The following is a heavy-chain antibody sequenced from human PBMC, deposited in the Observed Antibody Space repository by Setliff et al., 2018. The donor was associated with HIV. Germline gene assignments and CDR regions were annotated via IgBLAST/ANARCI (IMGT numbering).Heavy chain of an antibody. D-gene: IGHD7-27*01. Sequence: KASETLSLTCAVYGRSFSGYYWNWIRQSPGKGLEWIGEINHSGGTNYNPSLKSRVTMSIDTSKNQFSLNVSSVTAVDTAVYYCARGWGHDGFDFWGQGTMVTVSS. CDR2: INHSGGT. CDR1: GRSFSGYY. CDR3: ARGWGHDGFDF. V-gene: IGHV4-34*01. J-gene: IGHJ3*01.